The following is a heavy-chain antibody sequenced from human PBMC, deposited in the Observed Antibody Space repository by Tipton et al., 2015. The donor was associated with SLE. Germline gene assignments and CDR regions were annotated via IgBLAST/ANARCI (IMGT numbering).Heavy chain of an antibody. V-gene: IGHV1-18*01. CDR1: GYTFTSYG. CDR2: ISAYNGNT. Sequence: QLVQSGAEVKKPGASVKVSCKASGYTFTSYGISWVRQAPGQGLECMGWISAYNGNTNSAQKLQGRVTMTTDTSTSTAYMELRSLRSDDTAVYYCAGVGLITMVQGVIHWGQGTLVTVSS. D-gene: IGHD3-10*01. CDR3: AGVGLITMVQGVIH. J-gene: IGHJ4*02.